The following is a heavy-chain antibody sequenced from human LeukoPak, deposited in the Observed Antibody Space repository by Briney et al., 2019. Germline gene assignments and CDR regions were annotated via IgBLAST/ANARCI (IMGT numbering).Heavy chain of an antibody. Sequence: PSETLSLTCTVSGGSISSSSYYWGWIRQPPGKGLEWIGSIYYSGSTYYNPSLKSRVTISVDTSKNQFSLKLSSVTAADTAVYYCARLTSMLLATIRGAFDIWGQGTMVTVSS. D-gene: IGHD2-8*01. V-gene: IGHV4-39*01. CDR2: IYYSGST. CDR1: GGSISSSSYY. CDR3: ARLTSMLLATIRGAFDI. J-gene: IGHJ3*02.